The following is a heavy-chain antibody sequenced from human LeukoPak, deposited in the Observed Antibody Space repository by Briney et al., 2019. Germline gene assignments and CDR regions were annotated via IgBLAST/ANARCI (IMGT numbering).Heavy chain of an antibody. J-gene: IGHJ4*02. CDR3: ARGRPHGNDY. CDR1: GFTFSSYW. CDR2: IASDGSST. V-gene: IGHV3-74*01. Sequence: GGSLRLSCATSGFTFSSYWMNWVRQAPGKGLVWVSRIASDGSSTTYADSVKGRFSISRDNAKNTLYLQMNSLRVEDTAVYYCARGRPHGNDYWGQGTLVTVSS. D-gene: IGHD4-23*01.